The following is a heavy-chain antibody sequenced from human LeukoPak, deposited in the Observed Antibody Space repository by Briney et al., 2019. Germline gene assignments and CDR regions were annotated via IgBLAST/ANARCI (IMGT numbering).Heavy chain of an antibody. D-gene: IGHD5-24*01. CDR1: GFTFRDYW. Sequence: GGSLRLSCLGSGFTFRDYWMSWVGQAPGKGLEWVANIKQDGSEKDYVDALKGRFTISRDNAKNSLYLQMNSLRAEDTAVYYCARWLELMRNFDWWGQGTLVTVSS. V-gene: IGHV3-7*01. CDR2: IKQDGSEK. J-gene: IGHJ4*02. CDR3: ARWLELMRNFDW.